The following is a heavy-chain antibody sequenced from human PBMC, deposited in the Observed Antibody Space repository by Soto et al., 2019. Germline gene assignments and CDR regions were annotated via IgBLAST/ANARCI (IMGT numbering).Heavy chain of an antibody. CDR1: GGSVSSGSFH. CDR3: ARIGGWYDIDF. V-gene: IGHV4-61*01. J-gene: IGHJ4*02. CDR2: IFYNGTA. D-gene: IGHD6-19*01. Sequence: SETLSLTCSVSGGSVSSGSFHWSWIRQPPGKGLQFIGSIFYNGTASYSPSLKNRVSISIDTSQSQFFLQLISVAAADTAVYYCARIGGWYDIDFWGQGSLVTVSS.